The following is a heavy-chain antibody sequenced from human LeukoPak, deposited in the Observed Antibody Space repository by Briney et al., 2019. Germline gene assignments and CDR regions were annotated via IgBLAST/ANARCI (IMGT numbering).Heavy chain of an antibody. CDR2: IWYDGSNK. V-gene: IGHV3-33*06. Sequence: PGRSLRLSCAASGFTFSSYGMHWVRQAPGKGLEWVAVIWYDGSNKYYADSVEGRFTISRDNSKNTLYLQMNSLRAEDTAVYYCAKPDYGDYGLYFDYWGQGTLVTVSS. CDR1: GFTFSSYG. CDR3: AKPDYGDYGLYFDY. D-gene: IGHD4-17*01. J-gene: IGHJ4*02.